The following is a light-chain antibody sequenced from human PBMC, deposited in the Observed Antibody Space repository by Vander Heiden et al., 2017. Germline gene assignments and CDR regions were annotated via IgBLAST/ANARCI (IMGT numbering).Light chain of an antibody. CDR2: GTS. J-gene: IGKJ1*01. CDR3: QQYSDWPRT. Sequence: EIVMTPSPAILSASPGERATLSCRASRSVSANLAWYQQKPGQAPRLIIYGTSTRATGVPARFSGSGSGTQFILSISRLQSEDFALYYWQQYSDWPRTFGQGTKVEIK. CDR1: RSVSAN. V-gene: IGKV3-15*01.